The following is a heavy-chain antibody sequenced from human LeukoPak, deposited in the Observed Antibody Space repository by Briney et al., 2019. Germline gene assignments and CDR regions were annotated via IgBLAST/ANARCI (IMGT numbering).Heavy chain of an antibody. CDR1: GGSFSGYY. V-gene: IGHV4-34*01. D-gene: IGHD3-22*01. CDR3: ARGLRYYDSSGYYGLFDY. Sequence: PSETLSLTCAVYGGSFSGYYWSWICQPPGKGLEWIGEINHSGSTNYNPSLKSRVTISVDTSKNQFSLKLSSVTAADTAVYYCARGLRYYDSSGYYGLFDYWGQGTLVTVSS. J-gene: IGHJ4*02. CDR2: INHSGST.